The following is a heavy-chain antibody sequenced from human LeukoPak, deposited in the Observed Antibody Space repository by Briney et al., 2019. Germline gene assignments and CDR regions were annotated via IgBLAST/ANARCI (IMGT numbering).Heavy chain of an antibody. Sequence: PGGSLRLSCAASGFTVSSNYMSWVRQAPGKGLEWVSLIYSDDDTYYADYVKGRFTISRDNSKNTLYLQMNSLRTEDTAVYYCAREGYYDISGTSWAFDIWGQGTMVTVS. J-gene: IGHJ3*02. CDR1: GFTVSSNY. CDR3: AREGYYDISGTSWAFDI. CDR2: IYSDDDT. V-gene: IGHV3-66*02. D-gene: IGHD3-22*01.